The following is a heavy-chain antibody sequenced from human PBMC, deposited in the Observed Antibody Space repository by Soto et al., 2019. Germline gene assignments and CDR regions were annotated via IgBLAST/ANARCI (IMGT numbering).Heavy chain of an antibody. V-gene: IGHV2-5*02. CDR3: AHRATMTIFWLIIDNGICFDQ. Sequence: QINLIESGPTLVKPTQTLTLTCTFSGFSLSTSGAAVGWVRQPPGRALEWLALIYWDGDKRYNASLGNRLTITKDMSMNQVVLTGTNVDPAVTATHYCAHRATMTIFWLIIDNGICFDQWGQGTRVIVSS. CDR1: GFSLSTSGAA. J-gene: IGHJ5*02. D-gene: IGHD3-22*01. CDR2: IYWDGDK.